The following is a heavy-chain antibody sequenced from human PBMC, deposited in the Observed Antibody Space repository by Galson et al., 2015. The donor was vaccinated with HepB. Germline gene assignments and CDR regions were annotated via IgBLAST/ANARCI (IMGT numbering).Heavy chain of an antibody. CDR1: GGSFSRYY. J-gene: IGHJ4*02. CDR2: IYHNGRT. CDR3: ARGGATPMIIAN. V-gene: IGHV4-34*01. D-gene: IGHD3-16*01. Sequence: SETLSLTCAVYGGSFSRYYWSWVRQPPGKGLEWLGEIYHNGRTNYNPSLRSRVTMSVDTSQNQFFLSLRSVTAADTGIYYCARGGATPMIIANWGQGTLVTVSS.